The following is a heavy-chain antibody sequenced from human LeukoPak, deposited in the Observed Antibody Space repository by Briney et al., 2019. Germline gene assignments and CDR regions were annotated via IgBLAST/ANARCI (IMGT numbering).Heavy chain of an antibody. CDR3: ARDIVMVTYWFDP. CDR2: INPNSGGT. D-gene: IGHD5-18*01. J-gene: IGHJ5*02. V-gene: IGHV1-2*02. Sequence: LWGRRILKKKMEWMGWINPNSGGTNYAQKFQGRVTMTRDTSISTAYMELSRLRSDDTAVYYCARDIVMVTYWFDPWGQGTLVTVSS.